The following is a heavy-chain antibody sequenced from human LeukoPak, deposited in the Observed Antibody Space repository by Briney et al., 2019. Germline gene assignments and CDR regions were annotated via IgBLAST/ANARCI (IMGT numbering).Heavy chain of an antibody. CDR1: GFTFSDYA. CDR2: ISSSSSYI. Sequence: GGSLRLSCAASGFTFSDYAMNWVRQAPRKGLEWVSSISSSSSYIYYADSVKGRFTISRDNAKNSLYLQMNSLRAEDTAVYYCARQAGGAFDIWGQGTMVTVSS. CDR3: ARQAGGAFDI. D-gene: IGHD3-16*01. V-gene: IGHV3-21*01. J-gene: IGHJ3*02.